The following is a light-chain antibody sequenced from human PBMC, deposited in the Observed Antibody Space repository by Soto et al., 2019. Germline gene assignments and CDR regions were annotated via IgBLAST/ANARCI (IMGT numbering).Light chain of an antibody. Sequence: EIVLTQSPGTLSLSPGERATLSCRASQSVSRNYLAWYQQKPGQATRLLIYGASSRATGIPDRFSGSGSATDFTLNISRLEPEDFAVYYCQQYGTSPPLTFGGGTKVEI. CDR3: QQYGTSPPLT. V-gene: IGKV3-20*01. CDR2: GAS. CDR1: QSVSRNY. J-gene: IGKJ4*01.